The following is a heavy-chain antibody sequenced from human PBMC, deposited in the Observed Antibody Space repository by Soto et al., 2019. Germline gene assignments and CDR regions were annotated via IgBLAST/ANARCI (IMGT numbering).Heavy chain of an antibody. D-gene: IGHD3-22*01. CDR3: ARIPTSRRAYYDSSGSLVA. CDR2: INSDGSST. Sequence: GGSLRLSCAASGFTFSSYWMHWVRQAPGKGLVWVSRINSDGSSTSYADSVKGRFTISRDNAKNTLYLQMNSLRAEDRAVYYCARIPTSRRAYYDSSGSLVAWGQGTLATVSS. V-gene: IGHV3-74*01. J-gene: IGHJ5*02. CDR1: GFTFSSYW.